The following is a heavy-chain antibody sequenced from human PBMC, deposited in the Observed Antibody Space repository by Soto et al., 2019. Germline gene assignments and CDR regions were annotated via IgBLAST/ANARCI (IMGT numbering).Heavy chain of an antibody. Sequence: ESGGGVVQPGRSLRLSCAASGFTFSSYGMHWVRQAPGKGLEWVAVIWYDGSNKYYADSVKGRFTISRDNSKNTLYLQMNSLRAEDTAVYYCARDLDSSSLGDWFDPWGQGTLVTVSS. V-gene: IGHV3-33*01. CDR2: IWYDGSNK. CDR3: ARDLDSSSLGDWFDP. CDR1: GFTFSSYG. J-gene: IGHJ5*02. D-gene: IGHD6-13*01.